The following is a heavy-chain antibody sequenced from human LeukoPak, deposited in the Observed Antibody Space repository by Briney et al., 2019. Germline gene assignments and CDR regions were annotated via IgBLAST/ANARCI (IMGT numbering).Heavy chain of an antibody. CDR3: ARDGHTYYDFWSLPYYYYMDV. CDR2: ISSSSSYI. CDR1: GFTFSSYS. Sequence: PGGSLRLSCAASGFTFSSYSMNWVRQAPGKGLEWVSSISSSSSYIYYADSVKGRFTISRDNAKNSLYLQMNSLRAEDTAVYYCARDGHTYYDFWSLPYYYYMDVWGKGTTVTVSS. V-gene: IGHV3-21*01. J-gene: IGHJ6*03. D-gene: IGHD3-3*01.